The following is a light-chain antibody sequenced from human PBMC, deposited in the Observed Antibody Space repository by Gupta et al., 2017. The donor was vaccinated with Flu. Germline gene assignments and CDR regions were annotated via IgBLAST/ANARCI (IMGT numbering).Light chain of an antibody. CDR3: QAWDSSTGV. V-gene: IGLV3-1*01. CDR1: KLGDKY. CDR2: PDS. J-gene: IGLJ3*02. Sequence: SPGQTASITWSGDKLGDKYAYWNQQMPGQSPVVVIYPDSKWPSGIPERFSGSNSGNTATLTISGTQAMDEAAYYCQAWDSSTGVFGGGTKLTVL.